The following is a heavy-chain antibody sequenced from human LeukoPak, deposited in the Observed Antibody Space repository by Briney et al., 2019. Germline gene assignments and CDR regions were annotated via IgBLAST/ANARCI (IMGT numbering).Heavy chain of an antibody. Sequence: PGGSLRLSCAASGFTFSSYGMHWVRQAPGKRLEWGAVISYDGSNKYYADSVKGRFTISRDNAKNTLYLQMNSLRAEDTAVYYCARDGGVPAAKAFDIWGQGTMVTVSS. CDR1: GFTFSSYG. V-gene: IGHV3-33*05. J-gene: IGHJ3*02. D-gene: IGHD2-2*01. CDR3: ARDGGVPAAKAFDI. CDR2: ISYDGSNK.